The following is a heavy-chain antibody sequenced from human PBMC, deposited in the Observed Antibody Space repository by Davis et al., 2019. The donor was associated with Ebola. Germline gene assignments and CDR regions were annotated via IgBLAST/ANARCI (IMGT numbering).Heavy chain of an antibody. J-gene: IGHJ4*02. CDR1: GFTFNNYW. CDR3: ARAPTGYSSGWYFSWVDY. V-gene: IGHV3-7*01. D-gene: IGHD6-19*01. CDR2: IKEDGSEK. Sequence: GESLKISCAASGFTFNNYWMSWVRQTPGKGLEWVANIKEDGSEKYYVDSVKGRFTISRDNAKNSLYLQMNSLRDEDTAVYYCARAPTGYSSGWYFSWVDYWGQGTLVTVSS.